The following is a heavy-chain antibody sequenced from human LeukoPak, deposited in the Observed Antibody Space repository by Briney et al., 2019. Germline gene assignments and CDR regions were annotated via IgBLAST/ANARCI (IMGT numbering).Heavy chain of an antibody. D-gene: IGHD3-3*01. CDR2: ISAYNGNT. CDR1: GYTFTSYG. CDR3: ARGAPWSGYYVYYMDV. Sequence: ASVKASCKASGYTFTSYGISWVRQAPGQGLEWMGWISAYNGNTNYAQKLQGRVPMTTDTSTSTAYMELRSLRSDDTAVYYCARGAPWSGYYVYYMDVWGKGTTVTVSS. J-gene: IGHJ6*03. V-gene: IGHV1-18*01.